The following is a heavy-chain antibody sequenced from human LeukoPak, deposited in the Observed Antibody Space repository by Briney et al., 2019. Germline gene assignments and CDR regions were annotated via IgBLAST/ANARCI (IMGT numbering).Heavy chain of an antibody. J-gene: IGHJ4*02. Sequence: GSSVKVSCKASGGTFSSYAISWVRQAPGQGLEWMGRIIPILGIANYAQKFQGRVTITADKSTSTAYMELSSLRSEDTAVYYCARVTGASDSSGLIFDYWGQGTLVTVSS. CDR1: GGTFSSYA. CDR2: IIPILGIA. V-gene: IGHV1-69*04. CDR3: ARVTGASDSSGLIFDY. D-gene: IGHD3-22*01.